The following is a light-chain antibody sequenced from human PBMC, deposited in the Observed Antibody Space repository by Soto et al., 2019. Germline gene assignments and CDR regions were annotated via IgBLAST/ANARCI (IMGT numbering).Light chain of an antibody. J-gene: IGLJ2*01. CDR2: DNN. V-gene: IGLV1-40*01. CDR1: SSNIGSIYG. Sequence: QSVLTQPPSVSGAPGQRVTISFTGSSSNIGSIYGVHWYQHLPGTAPKLLIYDNNNRPSGVPDRFSGSKSGTSASLAITGLQAEDEADYYCQSYDSSLTVVFGGGTKLTVL. CDR3: QSYDSSLTVV.